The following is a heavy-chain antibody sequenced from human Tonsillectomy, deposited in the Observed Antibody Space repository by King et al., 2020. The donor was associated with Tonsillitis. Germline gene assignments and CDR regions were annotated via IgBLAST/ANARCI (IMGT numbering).Heavy chain of an antibody. Sequence: QLVQSGGGLVQPGGSLRLSCAASGFTFSSSAMTWVRQAPGKGLEWVSGISGSGGRTNYADSVKGRFTISRDNSKNTLYLQMNILGAEDTALYYCAKVVGPSMVYYLDYWGQGTLVTVST. D-gene: IGHD5-18*01. CDR2: ISGSGGRT. CDR1: GFTFSSSA. V-gene: IGHV3-23*04. CDR3: AKVVGPSMVYYLDY. J-gene: IGHJ4*02.